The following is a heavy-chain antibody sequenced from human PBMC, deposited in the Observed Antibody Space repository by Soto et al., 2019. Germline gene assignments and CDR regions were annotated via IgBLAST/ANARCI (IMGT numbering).Heavy chain of an antibody. Sequence: EVQLVESGGGLVQLGGSLRLSCAASGFTVSSNYSGGSTYYADSVKGRFTISRDNSKNTLYLQMNSLRAEDTAVYYCARYSSGWGNTYFDYWGQGTLVTVSS. D-gene: IGHD6-19*01. J-gene: IGHJ4*02. V-gene: IGHV3-66*01. CDR3: ARYSSGWGNTYFDY. CDR2: SGGST. CDR1: GFTVSSNY.